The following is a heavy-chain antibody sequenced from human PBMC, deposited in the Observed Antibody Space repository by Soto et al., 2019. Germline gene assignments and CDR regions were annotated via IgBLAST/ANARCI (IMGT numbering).Heavy chain of an antibody. J-gene: IGHJ4*02. Sequence: QVQLRESGPGLVRPSETLSLTCTVSGGSITGYYWSWIRQPPGKGLEWIGYIYDSGTTTYNAAPKSRVTISADTYKNQFSLNLRSVTAADTAVYYCARRNYGEEGYFFDFWGQGLLVTVSS. CDR3: ARRNYGEEGYFFDF. V-gene: IGHV4-59*08. CDR1: GGSITGYY. CDR2: IYDSGTT. D-gene: IGHD4-17*01.